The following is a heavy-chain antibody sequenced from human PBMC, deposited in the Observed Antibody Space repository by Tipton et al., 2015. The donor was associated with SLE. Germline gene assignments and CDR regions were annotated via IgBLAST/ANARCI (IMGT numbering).Heavy chain of an antibody. V-gene: IGHV3-30*04. Sequence: RSLRLSCAASGFTFSSYAMHWVRQAPGKGLEWVAVISYDGSNKYYADSVKGRFTISRDNSKNTLYLQMNSLRAEDTAVYYCARELVPGYYGMDVWGQGTTVTVSS. CDR3: ARELVPGYYGMDV. D-gene: IGHD3-10*01. CDR1: GFTFSSYA. J-gene: IGHJ6*02. CDR2: ISYDGSNK.